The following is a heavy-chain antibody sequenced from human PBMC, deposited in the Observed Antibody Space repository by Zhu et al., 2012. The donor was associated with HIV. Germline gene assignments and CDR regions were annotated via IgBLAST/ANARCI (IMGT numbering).Heavy chain of an antibody. CDR1: GGSISSGDYY. V-gene: IGHV4-30-4*08. CDR2: IYYSGTT. D-gene: IGHD1-26*01. Sequence: QVQLQESGPGLVKPSQTLSLTCTVSGGSISSGDYYWSWVRQSPVRGLEWIGYIYYSGTTYYIPSLKSRVTISVDTSKNQFSLRLTSVTAADTAMYYCARKQWELLXAFDIWGQGTMVTVSS. CDR3: ARKQWELLXAFDI. J-gene: IGHJ3*02.